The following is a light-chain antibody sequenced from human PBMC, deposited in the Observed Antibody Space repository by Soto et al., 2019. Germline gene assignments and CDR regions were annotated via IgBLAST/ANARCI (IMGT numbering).Light chain of an antibody. J-gene: IGKJ4*01. Sequence: DIQLTQSPSFLSASVGDRVTISCRASQGISDYLAWYQQKPGKAPKLLIYGASTLQSGVPSRFSGSASGTEFTLTISSLQPEDFAAYFCQQFNAYPLTFGGGTKLEIK. CDR2: GAS. CDR1: QGISDY. CDR3: QQFNAYPLT. V-gene: IGKV1-9*01.